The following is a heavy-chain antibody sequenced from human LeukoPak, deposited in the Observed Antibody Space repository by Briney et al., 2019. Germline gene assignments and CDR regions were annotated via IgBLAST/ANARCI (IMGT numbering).Heavy chain of an antibody. Sequence: SVKVSCTASGYTFTYRYLHWVRPAPGQALGWMGWITPFNGNTNYAQKFQDRVTITRDRSMSTAYMELSSLRSEDTAMYCCASSVAGGGLEPDYWGQGTLVTVSS. CDR3: ASSVAGGGLEPDY. D-gene: IGHD2-8*02. CDR2: ITPFNGNT. V-gene: IGHV1-45*02. J-gene: IGHJ4*02. CDR1: GYTFTYRY.